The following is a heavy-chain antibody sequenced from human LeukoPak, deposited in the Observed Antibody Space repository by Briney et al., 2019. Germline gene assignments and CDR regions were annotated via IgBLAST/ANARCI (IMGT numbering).Heavy chain of an antibody. Sequence: ASVKVSCKASGGTFSSYAISWVRQAPGQGLEWMGGIIPIFGTANYAQKFQGRVTITADKSTRTTYMELSRLRSDDTAVYYCGRESSGGQDYWGQGTLVTVSS. CDR2: IIPIFGTA. CDR3: GRESSGGQDY. V-gene: IGHV1-69*06. J-gene: IGHJ4*02. D-gene: IGHD3-10*01. CDR1: GGTFSSYA.